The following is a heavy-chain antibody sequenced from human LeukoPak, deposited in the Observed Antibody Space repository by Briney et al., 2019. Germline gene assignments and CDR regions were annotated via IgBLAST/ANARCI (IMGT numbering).Heavy chain of an antibody. CDR1: GFTFSSYS. CDR2: INSSSYI. J-gene: IGHJ4*02. D-gene: IGHD3-10*01. V-gene: IGHV3-21*01. CDR3: ARELSGIRSY. Sequence: GGSLRLSCAASGFTFSSYSMNWVRQAPGKGLEWVSSINSSSYIYYAASVKGRFTISRDNAKNSLFLQMNSLRAEDTAVYYCARELSGIRSYWGQGTLVTVSS.